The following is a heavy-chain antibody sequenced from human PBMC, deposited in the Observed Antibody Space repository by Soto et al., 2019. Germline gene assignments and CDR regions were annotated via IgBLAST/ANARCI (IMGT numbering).Heavy chain of an antibody. V-gene: IGHV1-69*01. CDR2: ISPIFGTA. D-gene: IGHD3-22*01. CDR1: GGTFSSYA. CDR3: AREGKDYYDSSGYYSPY. J-gene: IGHJ4*02. Sequence: QVQLVQSGAEVKKPGSSVKVSCKASGGTFSSYAISWVRQAPGQGLEWMGGISPIFGTANYAQKFQGRVTITADESTSTAYMELSSLRSEDTAVYYCAREGKDYYDSSGYYSPYWGQGTLVTVSS.